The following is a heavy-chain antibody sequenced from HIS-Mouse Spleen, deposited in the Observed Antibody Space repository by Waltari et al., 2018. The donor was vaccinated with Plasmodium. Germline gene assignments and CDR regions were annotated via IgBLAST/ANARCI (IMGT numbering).Heavy chain of an antibody. CDR2: ISYDASNK. CDR1: GFTFSSYG. CDR3: AKDRRSSSWYVDY. D-gene: IGHD6-13*01. V-gene: IGHV3-30*18. J-gene: IGHJ4*02. Sequence: QVQLVESGGGVVQPGRALRLCWAASGFTFSSYGMHWVRRAPGKGLEWVAVISYDASNKYYADSVNGRFTISRDNSKNTLYLQMNSLRAEDTAVYYCAKDRRSSSWYVDYWGQGTLVTVSS.